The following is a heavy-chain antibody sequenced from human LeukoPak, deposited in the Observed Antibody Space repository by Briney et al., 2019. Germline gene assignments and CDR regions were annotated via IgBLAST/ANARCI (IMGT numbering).Heavy chain of an antibody. D-gene: IGHD2-15*01. Sequence: GGSLRLSCAASGFTFSSYSMNWVRQAPGKGLEWVANIKQDGSEKYYVDSVKGRFTISRDNAKNSLYLQMNSLRAEDTAVYYCARHDHYSGGSCVYWGQGTLVTVSS. CDR3: ARHDHYSGGSCVY. J-gene: IGHJ4*02. CDR2: IKQDGSEK. V-gene: IGHV3-7*01. CDR1: GFTFSSYS.